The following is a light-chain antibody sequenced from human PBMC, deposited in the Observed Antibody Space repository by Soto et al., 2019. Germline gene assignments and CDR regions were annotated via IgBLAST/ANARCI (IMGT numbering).Light chain of an antibody. CDR1: QSVSSSS. CDR2: GAS. CDR3: QQREHWPPIT. V-gene: IGKV3D-20*02. J-gene: IGKJ5*01. Sequence: EIVLTQSPGTLSLSPGERATLSCRASQSVSSSSLAWYQQKPGQAPRLLIYGASTRATGIPARFSGSGSGTDFTLTISSLEPEDFAVYYCQQREHWPPITFGQGTRLEIK.